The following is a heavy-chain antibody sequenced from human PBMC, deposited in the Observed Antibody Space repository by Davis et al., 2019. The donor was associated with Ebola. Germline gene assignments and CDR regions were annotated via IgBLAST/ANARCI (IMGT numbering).Heavy chain of an antibody. V-gene: IGHV3-74*01. CDR3: AKDLVPAATYYYYYGMDV. CDR2: INRDESGT. CDR1: GFTFSNYW. J-gene: IGHJ6*02. Sequence: HTGGSLRLSCAASGFTFSNYWMYWVRQAPGKGLVWVSRINRDESGTTYADSVKGRFTISRDNAKNMLYLQMDSLRVEDTAVYYCAKDLVPAATYYYYYGMDVWGQGTTVTVSS. D-gene: IGHD2-2*01.